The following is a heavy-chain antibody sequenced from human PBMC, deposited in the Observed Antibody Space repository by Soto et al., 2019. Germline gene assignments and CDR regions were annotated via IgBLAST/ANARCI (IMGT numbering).Heavy chain of an antibody. Sequence: GGSRRLSCAASGFTFSSYAMSWVRQAPGKGLEWVSAISGSGGSTYYADSVKGRFTISRDNSKNTLYLQMNSLRAEDTAVYYCAKDGYDFWSGPPPSAFDIWGQGTMVTVSS. D-gene: IGHD3-3*01. J-gene: IGHJ3*02. V-gene: IGHV3-23*01. CDR1: GFTFSSYA. CDR2: ISGSGGST. CDR3: AKDGYDFWSGPPPSAFDI.